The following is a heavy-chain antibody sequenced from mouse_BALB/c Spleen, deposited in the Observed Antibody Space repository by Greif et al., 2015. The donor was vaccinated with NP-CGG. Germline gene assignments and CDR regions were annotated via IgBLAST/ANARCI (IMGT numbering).Heavy chain of an antibody. CDR3: AKPCNYEAWFHY. Sequence: QVQLKDSGPGLVAPSQSLSITCTVSGFSLTSYGVSWVRQPPGKGLEWLGVIWGDGSTNYHSALISRLSISQDSSKSXGFVKLNSLQTDDTATHYGAKPCNYEAWFHYRGQGTLGTVSA. CDR1: GFSLTSYG. V-gene: IGHV2-3*01. J-gene: IGHJ3*01. CDR2: IWGDGST. D-gene: IGHD2-1*01.